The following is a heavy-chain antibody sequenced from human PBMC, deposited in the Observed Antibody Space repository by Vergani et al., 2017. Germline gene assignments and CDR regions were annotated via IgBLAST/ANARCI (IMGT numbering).Heavy chain of an antibody. D-gene: IGHD5-24*01. J-gene: IGHJ3*02. CDR3: ARHRDGYRSDAFNI. Sequence: QLQLQESGPGLVKPSETLSLTCTVSGGSISSSSYYWGWIRQPPGKGLEWIGSIYYSGTTYYNPSLKSRVTISVDTSKNQFSLKLSSVTAADTAMYYCARHRDGYRSDAFNIWGQGTMVTVSS. CDR1: GGSISSSSYY. CDR2: IYYSGTT. V-gene: IGHV4-39*01.